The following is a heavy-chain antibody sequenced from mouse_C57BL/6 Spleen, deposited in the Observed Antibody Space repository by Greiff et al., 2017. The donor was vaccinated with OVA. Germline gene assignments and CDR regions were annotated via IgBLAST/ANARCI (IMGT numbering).Heavy chain of an antibody. D-gene: IGHD2-10*02. CDR1: GYTFTDYY. J-gene: IGHJ3*01. V-gene: IGHV1-26*01. CDR3: ARGGEEYWFAY. Sequence: EVQLQQSGPELVKPGASVKISCKASGYTFTDYYMNWVKQSHGKSLEWIGDINPNNGGTSYNQKFKGKATLTVDKSSRTAYMELRSLTSEDSAVYYCARGGEEYWFAYWGQGTLVTVSA. CDR2: INPNNGGT.